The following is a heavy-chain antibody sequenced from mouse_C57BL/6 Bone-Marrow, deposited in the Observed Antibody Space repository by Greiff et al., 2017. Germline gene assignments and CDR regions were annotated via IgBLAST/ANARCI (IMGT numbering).Heavy chain of an antibody. CDR1: GFTFSSYA. V-gene: IGHV5-4*01. Sequence: EVKLVESGGGLVKPGGSLKLSCAASGFTFSSYAMSWVRQTPEKRLEWVATISDGGSYTYYPDNVKGRFTISRDNAKNNLYLQMSHLKSEDTAMYYCARDEAQTYYFGYWGQGATLTVSS. CDR2: ISDGGSYT. J-gene: IGHJ2*01. CDR3: ARDEAQTYYFGY.